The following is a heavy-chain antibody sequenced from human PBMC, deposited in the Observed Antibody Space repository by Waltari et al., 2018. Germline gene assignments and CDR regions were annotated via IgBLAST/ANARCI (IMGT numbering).Heavy chain of an antibody. J-gene: IGHJ4*02. V-gene: IGHV3-23*01. CDR1: GFTFSSYA. D-gene: IGHD3-10*01. CDR3: AKDLGNYYGSGSYYTAEYYFDY. Sequence: EVQLLESGGGLVQPGGSLRLSCAASGFTFSSYAMSWVRQAPGKGLEWVSAISGSGGSTYYADSVQGRFTISRDNSKNTLYLQMNSLRAEDTAVYYCAKDLGNYYGSGSYYTAEYYFDYWGQGTLVIVSS. CDR2: ISGSGGST.